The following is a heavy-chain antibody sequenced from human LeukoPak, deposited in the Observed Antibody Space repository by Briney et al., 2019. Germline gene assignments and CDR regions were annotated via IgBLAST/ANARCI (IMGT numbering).Heavy chain of an antibody. Sequence: ASVKVSCKASGYTFTSYGISWVRQAPGQGLEWMGWINPNSGGTNYAQKFQGRVTMTRDTSISTAYMELSRLRSDDTAVYYCARTPYSYGYKAPYYFDYWGQGTLVTVSS. CDR2: INPNSGGT. CDR3: ARTPYSYGYKAPYYFDY. CDR1: GYTFTSYG. V-gene: IGHV1-2*02. J-gene: IGHJ4*02. D-gene: IGHD5-18*01.